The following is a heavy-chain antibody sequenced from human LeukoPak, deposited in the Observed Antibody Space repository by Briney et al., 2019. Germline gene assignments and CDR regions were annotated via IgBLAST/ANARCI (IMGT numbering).Heavy chain of an antibody. CDR3: ARGIVVVAQLGYYYYYMDV. V-gene: IGHV4-39*07. Sequence: PSETLSLTCTVSGGSISSSSYYWGWIRQPPGKGLEWIGSIYTSGSTNYNPSLKSRVTISVDTSKNQFSLKLSSVTAADTAVYYCARGIVVVAQLGYYYYYMDVWGKGTTVTISS. CDR1: GGSISSSSYY. D-gene: IGHD2-15*01. CDR2: IYTSGST. J-gene: IGHJ6*03.